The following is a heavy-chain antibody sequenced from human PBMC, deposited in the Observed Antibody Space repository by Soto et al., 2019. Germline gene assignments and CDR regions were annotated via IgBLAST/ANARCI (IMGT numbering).Heavy chain of an antibody. CDR1: GFTFSSYS. J-gene: IGHJ4*02. V-gene: IGHV3-48*01. D-gene: IGHD6-25*01. Sequence: GGSLRLSCAASGFTFSSYSMNWVRQAPGKGLEWVSYISSSSSTIYYADSVKGRFTISRDNAKNSLYLQMNSLRAEDTAVYYCARDRRVPGYWLTPPDYWGQGTLVTVSS. CDR2: ISSSSSTI. CDR3: ARDRRVPGYWLTPPDY.